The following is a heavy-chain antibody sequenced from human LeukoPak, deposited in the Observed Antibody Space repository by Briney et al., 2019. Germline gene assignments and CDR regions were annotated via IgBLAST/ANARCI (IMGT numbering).Heavy chain of an antibody. V-gene: IGHV3-13*01. J-gene: IGHJ4*02. D-gene: IGHD3-9*01. CDR1: GFTFSSYD. CDR3: ARDYFSDDTLTGYYNAVWSY. CDR2: IGTAGDT. Sequence: GRSLRLSCAASGFTFSSYDMHWVRQATGKGLEWVSAIGTAGDTYYPGSVKGRFTISRENAKNSLYLQMNSLRAEDTAVYYCARDYFSDDTLTGYYNAVWSYWGQGTLVTVSS.